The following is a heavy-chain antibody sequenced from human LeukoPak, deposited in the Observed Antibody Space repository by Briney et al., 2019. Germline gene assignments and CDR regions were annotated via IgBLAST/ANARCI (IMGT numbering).Heavy chain of an antibody. D-gene: IGHD1-26*01. CDR3: VRGGSYSPFDH. J-gene: IGHJ4*02. Sequence: SGTLSLTCSVSGGSISTYYWSSIRQPPENGREWIGYIYNSGSTKYNPSLKSRVTISVDTSNCQFSLELTSVTAADTAVYYCVRGGSYSPFDHWGQGTLVTVSS. CDR2: IYNSGST. CDR1: GGSISTYY. V-gene: IGHV4-59*01.